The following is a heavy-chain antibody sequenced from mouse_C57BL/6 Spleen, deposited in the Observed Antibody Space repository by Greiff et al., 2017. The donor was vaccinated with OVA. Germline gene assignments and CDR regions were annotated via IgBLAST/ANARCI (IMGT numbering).Heavy chain of an antibody. CDR1: GFTFSSYG. J-gene: IGHJ2*01. CDR3: ARLDSSVAFDY. Sequence: EVKVVESGGDLVKPGGSLKLSCAASGFTFSSYGMSWVRQTPDKRLEWVATISSGGSYTYYPDSVKGRFTISRDNAKNTLYLQMSSLKSEDTAMYYCARLDSSVAFDYWGQGTTLTVSS. V-gene: IGHV5-6*01. D-gene: IGHD3-2*02. CDR2: ISSGGSYT.